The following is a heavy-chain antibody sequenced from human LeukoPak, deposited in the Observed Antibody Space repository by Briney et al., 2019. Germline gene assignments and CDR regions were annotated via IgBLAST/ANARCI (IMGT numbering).Heavy chain of an antibody. D-gene: IGHD1-26*01. CDR1: GYTLTELS. CDR3: ATDRYGGSYRR. CDR2: FDPEDGET. V-gene: IGHV1-24*01. Sequence: ASVKVSCKVSGYTLTELSMHWVRQAPGKGLEGMGGFDPEDGETIYAQKFQGGGTMTEDTSTETANMERSSVGYEETAVYYCATDRYGGSYRRWGQGTLVTVSS. J-gene: IGHJ4*02.